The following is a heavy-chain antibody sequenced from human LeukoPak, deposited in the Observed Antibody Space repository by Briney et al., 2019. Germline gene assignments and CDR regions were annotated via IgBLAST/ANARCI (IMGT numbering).Heavy chain of an antibody. CDR2: IYYSGST. Sequence: SETLSLTCTVSGGSISSYYWSWIRQPPGKGLEWIGYIYYSGSTNYNPSLKSRVTIPVDTSKNQFSLKLSSVTAADTAVYYCARDLQVRGVIRGYYMDVWGKGTTVTVSS. D-gene: IGHD3-10*01. V-gene: IGHV4-59*01. CDR3: ARDLQVRGVIRGYYMDV. J-gene: IGHJ6*03. CDR1: GGSISSYY.